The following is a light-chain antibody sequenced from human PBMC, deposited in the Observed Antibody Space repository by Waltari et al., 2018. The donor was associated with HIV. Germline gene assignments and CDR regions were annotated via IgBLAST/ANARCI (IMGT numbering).Light chain of an antibody. CDR2: DVN. CDR1: SSDIGYFNY. Sequence: QSALTQPPSASGSPGQSVTVSCTGTSSDIGYFNYVSWYQLHPGKAPKLLIYDVNKRPSGVPDRFSASKSGATASLTFSGLLAEDEADYYCAAYAGNNIVIFGGGTKVTV. CDR3: AAYAGNNIVI. V-gene: IGLV2-8*01. J-gene: IGLJ2*01.